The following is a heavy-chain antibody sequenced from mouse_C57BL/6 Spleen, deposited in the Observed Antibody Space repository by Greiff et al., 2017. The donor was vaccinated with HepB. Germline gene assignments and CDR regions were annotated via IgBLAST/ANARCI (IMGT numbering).Heavy chain of an antibody. CDR1: GYTFTSYW. J-gene: IGHJ2*01. D-gene: IGHD3-1*01. V-gene: IGHV1-64*01. CDR2: IHPKSGST. CDR3: ERSGGYYFDY. Sequence: QVQLQQPGAELVKPGASVKLSCKASGYTFTSYWMHWVKQRPGQGLEWIGMIHPKSGSTKYNEKFKSKATLTVDKSSSTAYLQLSSLTSEDSAVYYCERSGGYYFDYWGQGTTLTVSS.